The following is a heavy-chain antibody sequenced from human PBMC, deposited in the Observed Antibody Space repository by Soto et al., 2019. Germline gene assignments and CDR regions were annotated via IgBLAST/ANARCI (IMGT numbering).Heavy chain of an antibody. CDR2: IYYSGST. CDR1: GDSISEYY. J-gene: IGHJ5*02. D-gene: IGHD3-10*01. V-gene: IGHV4-59*08. CDR3: ARHSSGTSFDP. Sequence: SETLSLTCTVSGDSISEYYWSWIRQPPGKGLDWIGYIYYSGSTNSNNPSLKSRVAISVDTSKNEFSLKLSSVTAADTAVYYCARHSSGTSFDPWGQGTLVTVSS.